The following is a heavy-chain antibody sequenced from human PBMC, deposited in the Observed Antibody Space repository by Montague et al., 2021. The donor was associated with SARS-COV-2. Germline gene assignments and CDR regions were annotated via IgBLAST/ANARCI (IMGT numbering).Heavy chain of an antibody. Sequence: SETLSLTCSVSGDSFSSHYWSWIRQPPGKGLEWIGYIFNNGSPDYSPSLKSRVTISIDTSSNQFSLRLRSVTATDTATYFCARHSVSEDGTFFRSYFDPWGQGAQVIVSS. V-gene: IGHV4-59*08. CDR3: ARHSVSEDGTFFRSYFDP. D-gene: IGHD1-1*01. J-gene: IGHJ5*02. CDR1: GDSFSSHY. CDR2: IFNNGSP.